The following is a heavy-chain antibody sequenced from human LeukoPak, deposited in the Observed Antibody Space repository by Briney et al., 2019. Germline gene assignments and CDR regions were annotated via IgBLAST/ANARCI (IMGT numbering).Heavy chain of an antibody. Sequence: SETLSLTCTVSGGSISSYYWSWIRQPPGKGLEWIGYIYYSGSTNYNPSLKSRVTISVDTSKNQFSLKLSSVTAADTAVYYCESATTVTTCPFPDVWGKGTTVTVSS. V-gene: IGHV4-59*01. D-gene: IGHD4-17*01. CDR3: ESATTVTTCPFPDV. CDR2: IYYSGST. CDR1: GGSISSYY. J-gene: IGHJ6*04.